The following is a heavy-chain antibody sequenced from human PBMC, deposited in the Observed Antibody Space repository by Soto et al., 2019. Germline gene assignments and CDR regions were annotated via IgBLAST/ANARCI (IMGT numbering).Heavy chain of an antibody. CDR3: ARDEDYAFDI. Sequence: EVQLVESGGGWVQPGGSLRLSCAASGFTFSTYSMNWVRQAPGKGLEWVSYISRSSSTIYYADSVKGRFTISRDNAQNSLYLQMNSLRAEDTAVYSCARDEDYAFDIWGQGTMVTVYS. J-gene: IGHJ3*02. CDR2: ISRSSSTI. CDR1: GFTFSTYS. V-gene: IGHV3-48*01.